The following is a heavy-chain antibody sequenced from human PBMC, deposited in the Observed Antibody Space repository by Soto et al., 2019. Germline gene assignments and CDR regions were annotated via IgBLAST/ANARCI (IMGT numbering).Heavy chain of an antibody. CDR3: ARDQEPSTLYYDYYHMLV. CDR1: GYTFTSYY. Sequence: ASVKVSCKASGYTFTSYYIHWVRQAPGQGLEWMGIINPSGGSTSYAQKFQGRVTMTRDTSTSTVYMEVSGLRSEDTAVYYCARDQEPSTLYYDYYHMLVWGKGTTVTVSS. J-gene: IGHJ6*03. V-gene: IGHV1-46*03. CDR2: INPSGGST.